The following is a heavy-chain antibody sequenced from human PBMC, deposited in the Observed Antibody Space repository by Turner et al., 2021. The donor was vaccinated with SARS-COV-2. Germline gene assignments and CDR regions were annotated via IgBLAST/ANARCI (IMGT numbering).Heavy chain of an antibody. J-gene: IGHJ6*02. D-gene: IGHD5-18*01. CDR3: AGLMDTATDYYGMDV. Sequence: LHLQESGPGLVQPSETLALTGAGSGGSISCSTYYWAWIRQPPGKGLGWIGNIYYGGSTYYNPSLKSRVTMYVETSKKQSYLTLSSVTAADQAVYYCAGLMDTATDYYGMDVWGQGTTVTVSS. CDR1: GGSISCSTYY. V-gene: IGHV4-39*01. CDR2: IYYGGST.